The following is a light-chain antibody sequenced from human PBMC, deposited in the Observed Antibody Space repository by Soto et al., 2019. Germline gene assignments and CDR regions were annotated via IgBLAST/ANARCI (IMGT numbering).Light chain of an antibody. CDR2: DVT. CDR3: CSYTSSTIYV. CDR1: SSDVGGYNY. V-gene: IGLV2-14*03. J-gene: IGLJ1*01. Sequence: QSALTQPASVSGSPGRSIAISCTGTSSDVGGYNYVSWYQQHPGKAPKLMIYDVTSRPSGVSDRFSGSKSGTTASLTISGLQAEDEADYYCCSYTSSTIYVFGTGTKVTVL.